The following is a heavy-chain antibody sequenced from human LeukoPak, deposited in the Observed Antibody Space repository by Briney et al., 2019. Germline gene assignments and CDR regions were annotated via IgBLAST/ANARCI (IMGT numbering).Heavy chain of an antibody. CDR3: AREKEGYCSRTSCYLYYYYYYMDV. J-gene: IGHJ6*03. CDR1: GFTFSRHW. CDR2: IKQDGSEK. D-gene: IGHD2-2*01. Sequence: GGSLRLSCSASGFTFSRHWMTWVRKATGKGLEWVANIKQDGSEKHYVDSVKGRFTISRDNAKNSLYLQMNSMRAEDTAVYYCAREKEGYCSRTSCYLYYYYYYMDVWGKGTTVTISS. V-gene: IGHV3-7*01.